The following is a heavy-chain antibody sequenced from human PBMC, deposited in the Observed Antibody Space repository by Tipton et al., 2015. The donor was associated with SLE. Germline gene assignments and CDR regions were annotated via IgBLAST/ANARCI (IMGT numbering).Heavy chain of an antibody. CDR2: INHSGGT. V-gene: IGHV4-34*01. D-gene: IGHD3-10*01. Sequence: TLSLTCAVYGGSFSGYYWSWIRQPPGKGLEWIGEINHSGGTNYNPSLKSRVTISVDTSKSQFSLKLTSVTAADTAVYYCATFFTLVRGVIPFDYWGQGTLVTVSS. J-gene: IGHJ4*02. CDR1: GGSFSGYY. CDR3: ATFFTLVRGVIPFDY.